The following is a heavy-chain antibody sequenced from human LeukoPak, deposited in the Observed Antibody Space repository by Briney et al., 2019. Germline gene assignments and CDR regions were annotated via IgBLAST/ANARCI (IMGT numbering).Heavy chain of an antibody. CDR1: GFTFNTYI. D-gene: IGHD6-25*01. V-gene: IGHV3-7*01. Sequence: GGSLRLSCAASGFTFNTYIMTWVRQAPGKGLEWVANIKQDGSEKYYVDSVKGRFTISRDNAKNSLYLQMNSLRAEDTAVYYCARSGFDYWGQGTLVTVSS. CDR2: IKQDGSEK. J-gene: IGHJ4*02. CDR3: ARSGFDY.